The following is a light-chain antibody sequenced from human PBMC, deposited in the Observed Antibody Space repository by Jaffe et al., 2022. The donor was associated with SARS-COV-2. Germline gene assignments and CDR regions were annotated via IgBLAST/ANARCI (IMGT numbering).Light chain of an antibody. J-gene: IGLJ1*01. Sequence: QSALTQPASVSGSPGQSITISCTGTNSDVGAYEYVSWYQQHPGKAPKLILYDISNRPSGVSTRFSGSKSGNTASLTISGLQAADEADYYCNSYTTSTSYVFGTGTRLTVL. CDR2: DIS. CDR3: NSYTTSTSYV. CDR1: NSDVGAYEY. V-gene: IGLV2-14*03.